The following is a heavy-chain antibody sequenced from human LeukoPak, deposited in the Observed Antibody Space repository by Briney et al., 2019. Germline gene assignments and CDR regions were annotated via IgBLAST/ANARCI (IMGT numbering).Heavy chain of an antibody. CDR2: ISSSSSYI. J-gene: IGHJ4*02. CDR1: GFTFSSYS. V-gene: IGHV3-21*01. CDR3: ASNTLYSSSSEDY. D-gene: IGHD6-6*01. Sequence: TSGGSLRLSCAASGFTFSSYSMNWVRQAPGKGLEWVSSISSSSSYIYYADSVKGRFTISRDNAKNSLYPQMNSLRAEDTAVYYCASNTLYSSSSEDYWGQGTLVTVSS.